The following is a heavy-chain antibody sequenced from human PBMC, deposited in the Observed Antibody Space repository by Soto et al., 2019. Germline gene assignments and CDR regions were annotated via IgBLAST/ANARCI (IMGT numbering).Heavy chain of an antibody. Sequence: GASVKVSCKASGGTFSSYAISWVRQAPGQGLEWMGGIIPIFGTANYAQKFQGRVTITADESTSTAYMELSRLRSEDTAVYYCARKIAVAGRYYYGMDVWGQGTTVTVSS. V-gene: IGHV1-69*13. CDR2: IIPIFGTA. D-gene: IGHD6-19*01. CDR3: ARKIAVAGRYYYGMDV. J-gene: IGHJ6*02. CDR1: GGTFSSYA.